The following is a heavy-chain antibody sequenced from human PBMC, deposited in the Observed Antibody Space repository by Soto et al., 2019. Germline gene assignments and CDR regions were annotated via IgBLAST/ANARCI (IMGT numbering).Heavy chain of an antibody. V-gene: IGHV1-58*01. CDR1: GFTFTSSA. CDR3: AAYYYDSSGYYTYLDI. J-gene: IGHJ3*02. Sequence: SVNVSCKASGFTFTSSAVQWVRQARGQRLEWIGWIVVGSGNTNYAQKFQERVTITRDMSTSTAYMELSSLRSEDTAVYYCAAYYYDSSGYYTYLDIWGQGTMVTVSS. CDR2: IVVGSGNT. D-gene: IGHD3-22*01.